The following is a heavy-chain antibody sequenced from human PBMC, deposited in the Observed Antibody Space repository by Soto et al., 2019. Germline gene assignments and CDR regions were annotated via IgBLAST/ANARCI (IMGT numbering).Heavy chain of an antibody. CDR2: ISYDGSNK. CDR1: GFTFSSYG. V-gene: IGHV3-30*18. J-gene: IGHJ6*02. CDR3: AKDNTFGSYYYYYGMDV. D-gene: IGHD3-16*01. Sequence: PGGSLRLSCAASGFTFSSYGMHWVRQAPGKGLEWVAVISYDGSNKYYADSVKGRFTISRDNSKNTLYLQMNSLRAEDTAVYYCAKDNTFGSYYYYYGMDVWGQGTTVTVSS.